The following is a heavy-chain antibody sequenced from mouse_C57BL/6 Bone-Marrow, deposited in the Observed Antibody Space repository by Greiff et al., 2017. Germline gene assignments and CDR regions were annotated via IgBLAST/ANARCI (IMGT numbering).Heavy chain of an antibody. CDR3: ARRATVVDY. CDR1: GYTFTSYW. V-gene: IGHV1-55*01. J-gene: IGHJ2*01. Sequence: QVQLQQPGAELVKPGASVKMSCKASGYTFTSYWVTWVKQRPGQGLEWIGDIYPGSGSTNYNEKFKGKATLTVDKSSSTAYMQLSSLTSDDSAVYYCARRATVVDYWGQGTTLTVSS. CDR2: IYPGSGST. D-gene: IGHD1-1*01.